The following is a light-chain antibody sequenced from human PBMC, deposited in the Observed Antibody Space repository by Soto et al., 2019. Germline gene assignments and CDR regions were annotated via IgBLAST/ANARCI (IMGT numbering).Light chain of an antibody. J-gene: IGLJ3*02. CDR2: EVN. CDR1: SSDIGAYDY. Sequence: SALTQPASLSGSPGQSITISCTGTSSDIGAYDYVSWFQQHPGKAPKLMISEVNNRPSGVSNRFSGSRSGNTASLTISGLQPEDEGDYYCSAYTARSTLVFGGGTQLTVL. V-gene: IGLV2-14*01. CDR3: SAYTARSTLV.